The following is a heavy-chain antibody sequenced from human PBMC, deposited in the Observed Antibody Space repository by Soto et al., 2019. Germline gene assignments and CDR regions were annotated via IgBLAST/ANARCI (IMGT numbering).Heavy chain of an antibody. D-gene: IGHD3-10*01. J-gene: IGHJ4*02. V-gene: IGHV3-23*01. Sequence: GGSLRLSCAASGFSFSTFAMSWVRQAPGKGLEWVSAIFGGGDSTYYAASVRGRFAISRDNSKNTLYLQMNSLRAEDTAVYYCAKLEHNSGGILEYWGQGTLVTVSS. CDR1: GFSFSTFA. CDR3: AKLEHNSGGILEY. CDR2: IFGGGDST.